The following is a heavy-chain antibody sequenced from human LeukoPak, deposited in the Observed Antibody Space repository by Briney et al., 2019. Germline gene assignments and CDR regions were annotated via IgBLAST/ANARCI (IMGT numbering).Heavy chain of an antibody. CDR1: GYSFTNYW. CDR3: ARHRHYYGSSGYYWFDP. Sequence: GESLKISCKGSGYSFTNYWIGWVRQMPGKGLEWMGIIYPGDSDTRYSPSFQGQVTISADKSISTAYLQWSSLKASDTAMYYCARHRHYYGSSGYYWFDPWGQGTLVTVSS. V-gene: IGHV5-51*01. CDR2: IYPGDSDT. D-gene: IGHD3-22*01. J-gene: IGHJ5*02.